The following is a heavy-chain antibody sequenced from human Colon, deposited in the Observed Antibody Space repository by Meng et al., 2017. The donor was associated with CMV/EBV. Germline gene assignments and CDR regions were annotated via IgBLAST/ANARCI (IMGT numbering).Heavy chain of an antibody. Sequence: ETLSLTCAASGFTFGSYAMSWVRQAPGKGLEWVSAISGSGSSTYYADSVKGRFTISRDISKNMLYLQMNSLRAEDTAVYYCAKGRAGGYTYGYFDYWGQGTLVTVSS. D-gene: IGHD5-18*01. CDR1: GFTFGSYA. V-gene: IGHV3-23*01. CDR2: ISGSGSST. J-gene: IGHJ4*02. CDR3: AKGRAGGYTYGYFDY.